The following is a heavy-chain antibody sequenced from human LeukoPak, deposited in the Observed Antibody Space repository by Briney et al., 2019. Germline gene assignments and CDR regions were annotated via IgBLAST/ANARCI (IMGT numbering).Heavy chain of an antibody. J-gene: IGHJ4*02. Sequence: ASVKVSCKASGYTFTGYYMHWVRQAPGQGLEWMGWINPNSGGTNYAQKFQGWVTMTRDTSISTAYMELSRLRSDDTAVYYCARGDNVVVGVLSDYWGQGTLVTVSS. D-gene: IGHD1-26*01. CDR2: INPNSGGT. CDR1: GYTFTGYY. CDR3: ARGDNVVVGVLSDY. V-gene: IGHV1-2*04.